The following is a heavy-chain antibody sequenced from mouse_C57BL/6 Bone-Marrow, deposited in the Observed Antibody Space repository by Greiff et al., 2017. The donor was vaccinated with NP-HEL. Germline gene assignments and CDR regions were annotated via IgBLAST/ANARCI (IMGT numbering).Heavy chain of an antibody. CDR1: GFTFSSYA. CDR3: TRSPLVTNYFDY. D-gene: IGHD2-2*01. V-gene: IGHV5-9-1*02. Sequence: EVKVVESGEGLVKPGGSLKLSCAASGFTFSSYAMSWVRQTPEKRLEWVAYISSGGDYIYYADTVKGRFTISRDNARNTLYLQMSSLKSEDTAMYYCTRSPLVTNYFDYWGQGTTLTVSS. J-gene: IGHJ2*01. CDR2: ISSGGDYI.